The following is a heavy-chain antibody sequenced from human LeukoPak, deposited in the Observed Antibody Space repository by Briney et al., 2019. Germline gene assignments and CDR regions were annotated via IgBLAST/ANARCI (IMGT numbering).Heavy chain of an antibody. CDR1: GYTFTSYG. V-gene: IGHV1-18*01. J-gene: IGHJ3*02. Sequence: ASVKVSCKASGYTFTSYGISWVRQAPGQGLEWMGWISAYNGNTNYAQKFQGRVTMTRDTSISTAYMELSRLRSDDTAVYYCARVKSVPKSSAFDIWGQGTMVTVSS. CDR3: ARVKSVPKSSAFDI. CDR2: ISAYNGNT. D-gene: IGHD3-10*01.